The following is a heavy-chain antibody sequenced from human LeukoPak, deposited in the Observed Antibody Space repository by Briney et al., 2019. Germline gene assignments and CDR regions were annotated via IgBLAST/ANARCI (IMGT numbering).Heavy chain of an antibody. Sequence: GGSLRLSCAASGFTFSRYWMNWVRQAPGRGLEWVATMKEDGSEEDYVDSVKGRFTISRDNAKNSLYLQMNSLRAEDTAVYYCARGIDNWGQGTLVTVSS. CDR3: ARGIDN. V-gene: IGHV3-7*04. CDR2: MKEDGSEE. J-gene: IGHJ4*02. CDR1: GFTFSRYW.